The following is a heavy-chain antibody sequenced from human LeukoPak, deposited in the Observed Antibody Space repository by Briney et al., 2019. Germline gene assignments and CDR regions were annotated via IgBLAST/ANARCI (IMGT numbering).Heavy chain of an antibody. CDR2: ISWDGGST. CDR3: ARTTYCGGDCYFDN. CDR1: VFTLDDYV. D-gene: IGHD2-21*02. Sequence: GGCLRLSCAASVFTLDDYVIHWVREAPGKGVGWVSLISWDGGSTYYADSVKGRFPISRDNTTNSLYLQMNSLRTEDTALHYCARTTYCGGDCYFDNWGQGTLVIVSS. V-gene: IGHV3-43D*03. J-gene: IGHJ4*02.